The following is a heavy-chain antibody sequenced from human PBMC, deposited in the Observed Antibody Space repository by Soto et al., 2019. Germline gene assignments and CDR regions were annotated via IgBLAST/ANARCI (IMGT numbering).Heavy chain of an antibody. J-gene: IGHJ3*02. V-gene: IGHV3-30-3*01. CDR1: GFTFSSYA. Sequence: GGSLRLSCAASGFTFSSYAMHWVRQAPGKGLEWVAVISYDGSNKYYADSVKGRFTISRDNSKNTLYLQMNSLRAEDTAVYYCARGQGTGTGEWTDAFDIWGQGTMVTVSS. CDR2: ISYDGSNK. D-gene: IGHD1-1*01. CDR3: ARGQGTGTGEWTDAFDI.